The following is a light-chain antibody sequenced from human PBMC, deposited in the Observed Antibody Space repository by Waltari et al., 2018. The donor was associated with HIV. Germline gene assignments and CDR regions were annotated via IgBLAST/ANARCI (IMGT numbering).Light chain of an antibody. Sequence: QSVLTQPPSASGTPGQRVTISCSGSSSNIGSNYFYCYQKIPGTAPKLLIYRNNQRPSGVPDRFSGSKSGTSASLAISGLRSEDEADYYCAAWDDSLSGLVFGGGTKLTVL. V-gene: IGLV1-47*01. J-gene: IGLJ3*02. CDR2: RNN. CDR1: SSNIGSNY. CDR3: AAWDDSLSGLV.